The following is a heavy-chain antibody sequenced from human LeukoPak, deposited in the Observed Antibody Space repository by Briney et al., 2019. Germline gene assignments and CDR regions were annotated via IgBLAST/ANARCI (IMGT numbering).Heavy chain of an antibody. CDR2: ITSGSSYI. J-gene: IGHJ4*02. V-gene: IGHV3-21*01. D-gene: IGHD3-3*01. Sequence: GGSLRLSCAASGFTFSSYNMNWVRQAPGKGLEWVSSITSGSSYIYYADSVKGRFTISRDNAKNSLYLQMNSLRAEDTAVYYCASTYDFWSGYYNYWGQGTLVTVSS. CDR1: GFTFSSYN. CDR3: ASTYDFWSGYYNY.